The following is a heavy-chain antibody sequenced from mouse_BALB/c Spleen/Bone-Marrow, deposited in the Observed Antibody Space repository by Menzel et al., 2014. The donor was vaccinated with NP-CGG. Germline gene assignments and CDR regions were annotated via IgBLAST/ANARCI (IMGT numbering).Heavy chain of an antibody. J-gene: IGHJ2*01. Sequence: QVQLQQSGAELVKPGASVKLSCKASGYTFTSYYMYWVKQRPGQGLEWIGEINPSNGGTNFNEKFKSRATLTVDESSSTVYMQLSSLTSEDSAVYYGTRGRTWDFDYWGQGTTLTVSS. D-gene: IGHD4-1*01. CDR1: GYTFTSYY. CDR2: INPSNGGT. V-gene: IGHV1S81*02. CDR3: TRGRTWDFDY.